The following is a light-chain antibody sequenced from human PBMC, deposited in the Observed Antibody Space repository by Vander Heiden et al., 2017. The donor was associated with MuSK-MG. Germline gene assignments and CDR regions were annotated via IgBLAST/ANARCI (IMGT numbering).Light chain of an antibody. CDR3: QKYNSAPYT. V-gene: IGKV1-27*01. J-gene: IGKJ2*01. Sequence: DIQMTQSPSSLSASVGDRVTITCRASQDISNYLAWYQQKPGKVPKLLFYAASPLQSGFPSRFSGSGSGTDFTLTISSLQVEDVATYCCQKYNSAPYTFGQGTKLEIK. CDR1: QDISNY. CDR2: AAS.